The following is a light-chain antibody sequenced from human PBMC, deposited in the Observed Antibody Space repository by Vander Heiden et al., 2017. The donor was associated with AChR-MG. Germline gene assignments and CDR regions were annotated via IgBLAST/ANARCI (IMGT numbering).Light chain of an antibody. V-gene: IGLV1-44*01. CDR1: NSNIGSNI. J-gene: IGLJ2*01. Sequence: QFVLTQPPSASGTPGQRVTISCSGSNSNIGSNIVNWYQQLPGTAPKLLLYSNKQRPAGVPDRFSGSKSGTSASLAISGLQSEDEADYYCAAGDDSLNGLLFGAGTKLTVL. CDR3: AAGDDSLNGLL. CDR2: SNK.